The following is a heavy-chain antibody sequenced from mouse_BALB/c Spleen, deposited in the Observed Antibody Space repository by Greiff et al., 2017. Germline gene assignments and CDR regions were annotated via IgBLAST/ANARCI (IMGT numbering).Heavy chain of an antibody. CDR2: ISSGGGST. J-gene: IGHJ4*01. V-gene: IGHV5-12-1*01. CDR1: GFAFSSYD. CDR3: ARHGLRFYAMDY. D-gene: IGHD2-4*01. Sequence: EVQRVESGGGLVKPGGSLKLSCAASGFAFSSYDMSWVRQTPEKRLEWVAYISSGGGSTYYPDTVKGRFTISRDNAKNTLYLQMSSLKSEDTAMYYCARHGLRFYAMDYWGQGTSVTVSS.